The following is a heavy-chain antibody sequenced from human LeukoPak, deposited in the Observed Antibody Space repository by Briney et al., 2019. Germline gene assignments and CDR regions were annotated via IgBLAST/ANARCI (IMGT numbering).Heavy chain of an antibody. D-gene: IGHD6-13*01. CDR1: DYTFSSDG. CDR2: INTHNGNK. J-gene: IGHJ4*02. V-gene: IGHV1-18*01. CDR3: ANRGQQLYDY. Sequence: SVKVSCKISDYTFSSDGFTRVRQAPGKGLEWMGWINTHNGNKNYAQKFQGRVTMTTDTTTNTAYMDLRSLTSDDTATYYCANRGQQLYDYWGQGTLVTVSS.